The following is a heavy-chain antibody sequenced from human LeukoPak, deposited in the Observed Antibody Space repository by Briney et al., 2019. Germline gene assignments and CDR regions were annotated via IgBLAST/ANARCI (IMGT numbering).Heavy chain of an antibody. CDR1: GYTFISYY. D-gene: IGHD3-22*01. CDR3: ARPYYDSSGYYYRDAFDI. CDR2: INPSGGST. J-gene: IGHJ3*02. V-gene: IGHV1-46*01. Sequence: ASVKVSCKASGYTFISYYMHWVRQAPGQGLEWMGIINPSGGSTSYAQKFQGRVTMTTDTSTSTAYMELRSLRSDDTAVYYCARPYYDSSGYYYRDAFDIWGQGTMVTVSS.